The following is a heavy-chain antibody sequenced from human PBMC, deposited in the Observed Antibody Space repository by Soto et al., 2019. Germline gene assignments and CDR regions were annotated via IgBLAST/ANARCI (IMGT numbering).Heavy chain of an antibody. CDR3: VRDGTKTLRDWCDP. CDR1: GASISGFY. D-gene: IGHD1-1*01. V-gene: IGHV4-4*07. J-gene: IGHJ5*02. Sequence: AETLSLTCTVSGASISGFYWGWIRKSATKGLQGSGSIYATGTTDDTPSRKRRVMMTIDKSKKQFSLKLRSVTAADTAVYYCVRDGTKTLRDWCDPRGQGISVTVSS. CDR2: IYATGTT.